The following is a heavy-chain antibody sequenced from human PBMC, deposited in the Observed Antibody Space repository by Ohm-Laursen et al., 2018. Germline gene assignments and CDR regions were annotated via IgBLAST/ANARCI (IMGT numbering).Heavy chain of an antibody. D-gene: IGHD2-15*01. Sequence: SETLSLTWPVSGDSINSSYWSWIRQPPGQGLEWIGFISNSGNTDYNPSLKSRVTISVNTSKNQISLKLGSVTVADTAVFYCARRGSGGRSFDYWGQGSLVTVSS. CDR3: ARRGSGGRSFDY. J-gene: IGHJ4*02. CDR2: ISNSGNT. V-gene: IGHV4-59*08. CDR1: GDSINSSY.